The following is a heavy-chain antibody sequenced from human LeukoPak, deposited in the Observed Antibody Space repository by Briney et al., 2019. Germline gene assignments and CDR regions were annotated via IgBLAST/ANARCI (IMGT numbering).Heavy chain of an antibody. J-gene: IGHJ4*02. CDR1: GFTFSSYA. Sequence: GGSLRLFCAASGFTFSSYAMSWVREARARGLEGVSSRRGNGDTFYAGSVKGGFTLSRDESRNTVYLHLNNLRVEDTAVYYCAKAGWVSNADAVLWGQGTVVTVSS. V-gene: IGHV3-23*01. CDR3: AKAGWVSNADAVL. D-gene: IGHD1-1*01. CDR2: RRGNGDT.